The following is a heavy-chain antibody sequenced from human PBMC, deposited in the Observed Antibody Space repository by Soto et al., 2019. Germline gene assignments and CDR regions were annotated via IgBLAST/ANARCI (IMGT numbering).Heavy chain of an antibody. Sequence: GGSLRLSCAASEFTFTSYAMSWVRQAPGKGLEWVSAVGSDGGSTYYADSVRGRFTVSRDNSQNTLYLQMNNLRAEDTAVYYCAKDVCGSGTFCHFDYWGQGTLVTVSS. CDR1: EFTFTSYA. CDR2: VGSDGGST. J-gene: IGHJ4*02. V-gene: IGHV3-23*01. CDR3: AKDVCGSGTFCHFDY. D-gene: IGHD3-10*01.